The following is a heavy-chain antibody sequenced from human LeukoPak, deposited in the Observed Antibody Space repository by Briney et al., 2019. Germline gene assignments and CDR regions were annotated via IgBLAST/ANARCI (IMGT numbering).Heavy chain of an antibody. V-gene: IGHV3-66*01. J-gene: IGHJ4*02. Sequence: GGSLRLSCAASGFTVSSNYLSWVRQAPGKGPEWVSVIYSGGSTYYADSVKGRFTISRDDSKNTLYLQMNSLRAEDTAVYYCARRGSGKVFDYWGQGTLVTVSS. CDR1: GFTVSSNY. CDR2: IYSGGST. D-gene: IGHD2-15*01. CDR3: ARRGSGKVFDY.